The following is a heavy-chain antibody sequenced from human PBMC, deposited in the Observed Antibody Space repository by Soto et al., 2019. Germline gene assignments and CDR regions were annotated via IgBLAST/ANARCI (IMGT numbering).Heavy chain of an antibody. Sequence: QVQLVQSGAEVKKPGASVKVSCKASGYTFTGYYMHWVRQAPGQGLEWMGWINPNSGVTNYAQKFQGWVTMTRDTSTSTAYMELSRLKSDDTAVYYCARETVLQYGSGSYHYDYWGQGTLVTVSS. CDR2: INPNSGVT. J-gene: IGHJ4*02. CDR1: GYTFTGYY. V-gene: IGHV1-2*04. D-gene: IGHD3-10*01. CDR3: ARETVLQYGSGSYHYDY.